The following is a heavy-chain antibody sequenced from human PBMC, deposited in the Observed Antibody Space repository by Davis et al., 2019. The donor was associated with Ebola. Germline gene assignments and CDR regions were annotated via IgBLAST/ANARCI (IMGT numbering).Heavy chain of an antibody. CDR3: ARPVSGYDYYYYYMDV. J-gene: IGHJ6*03. V-gene: IGHV3-30-3*01. D-gene: IGHD5-12*01. CDR2: ISYDGSNK. Sequence: GESLKISCAASGFTFSSYAMHWVRQAPGKGLEWVAVISYDGSNKYYADSVKGRFTISRDNSKNTLYLQMNSLRAEDTAVYYCARPVSGYDYYYYYMDVWGKGTTVTVSS. CDR1: GFTFSSYA.